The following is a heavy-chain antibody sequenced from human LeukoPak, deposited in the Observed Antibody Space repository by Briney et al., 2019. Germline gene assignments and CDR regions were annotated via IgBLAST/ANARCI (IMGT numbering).Heavy chain of an antibody. CDR3: ARAPGVPCNWFDP. CDR1: GGSISSSNW. Sequence: SETLSLTCAVSGGSISSSNWWSWVRQPPGKGLEWIGEIYHSGSTNYNPPLKSRVTISVDKSKNQFSLKLSSVTAADTAVYYCARAPGVPCNWFDPWGQGTLVTVSS. J-gene: IGHJ5*02. CDR2: IYHSGST. V-gene: IGHV4-4*02.